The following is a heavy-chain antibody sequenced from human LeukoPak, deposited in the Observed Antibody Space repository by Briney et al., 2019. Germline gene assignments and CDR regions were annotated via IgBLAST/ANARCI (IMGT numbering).Heavy chain of an antibody. V-gene: IGHV4-31*03. D-gene: IGHD2-21*02. CDR1: GGSISSGGYY. Sequence: PSETLSLTCTVSGGSISSGGYYWSCIRQHPGKGLEWIGYIYYSGSTYYNPSLKSRVTISVDTSKNQFSLKLSSVTAADTAVYYCARADCGGDCYRPSDAFDIWGQGTMVTVSS. J-gene: IGHJ3*02. CDR2: IYYSGST. CDR3: ARADCGGDCYRPSDAFDI.